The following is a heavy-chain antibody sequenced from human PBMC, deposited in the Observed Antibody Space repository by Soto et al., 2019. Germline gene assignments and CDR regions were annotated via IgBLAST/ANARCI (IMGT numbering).Heavy chain of an antibody. CDR1: GFTFSSYE. J-gene: IGHJ3*02. CDR3: ARPLERLVHGAFDI. Sequence: EVQLVESGGGLVQPGGSLRLSCAASGFTFSSYEMNWVRQAPGKGLEWVSYISSSGSTIYYADSVKGRFTISRDNAKNSLYLQMNSLRAEDTAVYYCARPLERLVHGAFDIWGQGTMVTVSS. CDR2: ISSSGSTI. D-gene: IGHD1-1*01. V-gene: IGHV3-48*03.